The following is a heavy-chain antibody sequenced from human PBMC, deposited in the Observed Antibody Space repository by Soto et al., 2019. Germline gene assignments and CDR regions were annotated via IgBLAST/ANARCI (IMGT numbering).Heavy chain of an antibody. J-gene: IGHJ5*02. D-gene: IGHD1-1*01. CDR1: GASISGFY. CDR2: IYATGTT. V-gene: IGHV4-4*07. CDR3: VRDGTKTSRDWFDX. Sequence: SETLSLTFTVSGASISGFYWSWIRKSAGKGLEWILSIYATGTTDYNTSLKSRVMMSVDTSKKQFSLKLRSVTAADTAVYYCVRDGTKTSRDWFDXWGQVISVTVSX.